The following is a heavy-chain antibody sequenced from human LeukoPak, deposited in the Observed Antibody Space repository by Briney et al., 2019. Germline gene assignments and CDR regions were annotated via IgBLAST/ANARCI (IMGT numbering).Heavy chain of an antibody. CDR2: INPSGGST. CDR3: ARDRSAAQTFAYWYFDL. Sequence: ASVKVSCKASGYTFTSYGISWVRQAPGQGLEWMGIINPSGGSTSYAQKFQGRVTMTRDTSTSTVYMELSSLRSEDTAVYYCARDRSAAQTFAYWYFDLWGRGTLVTVSS. V-gene: IGHV1-46*01. J-gene: IGHJ2*01. CDR1: GYTFTSYG. D-gene: IGHD3-10*01.